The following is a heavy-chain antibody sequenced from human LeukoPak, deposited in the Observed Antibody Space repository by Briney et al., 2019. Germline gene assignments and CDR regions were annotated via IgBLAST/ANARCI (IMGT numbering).Heavy chain of an antibody. J-gene: IGHJ4*02. CDR3: ARGRSDPLDFDY. Sequence: SQTLSLTCTVSGGSISSGGYYWSWIRQPPGKGLEWIGYIYHSGSTYYNPSLKSRVTISVDRSKNQFSLKLSSVTAADTAVYYCARGRSDPLDFDYWGQGTLVTVSS. V-gene: IGHV4-30-2*01. CDR2: IYHSGST. CDR1: GGSISSGGYY.